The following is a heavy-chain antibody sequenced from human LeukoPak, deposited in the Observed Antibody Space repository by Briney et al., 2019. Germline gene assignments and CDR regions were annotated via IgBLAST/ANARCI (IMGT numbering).Heavy chain of an antibody. V-gene: IGHV3-23*01. Sequence: GGSLRLSCAASGFTFSNYAMNWVRQAPGKGLEWVPGISGSGTSTYHADSVKGRFTISRDNSKNTLYLQMKSLRAEDTAVYYCAKDLTTVVTPSHYWGQGTLVTVSS. CDR2: ISGSGTST. CDR3: AKDLTTVVTPSHY. D-gene: IGHD4-23*01. J-gene: IGHJ4*02. CDR1: GFTFSNYA.